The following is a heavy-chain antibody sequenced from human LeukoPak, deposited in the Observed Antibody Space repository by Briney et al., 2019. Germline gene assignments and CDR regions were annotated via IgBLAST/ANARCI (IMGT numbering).Heavy chain of an antibody. V-gene: IGHV3-30*02. CDR3: AKRSGDEPLSTYGMDV. D-gene: IGHD3-10*01. Sequence: PGGSLRLSCGASGFIFGDYGMHWVRQAPGKGLEWVAHVGYGGSNRYYGDSVKGRFTISRDNSKNTLYLQMNSLRAEDTAVYYCAKRSGDEPLSTYGMDVWGQGTTVIVSS. J-gene: IGHJ6*02. CDR1: GFIFGDYG. CDR2: VGYGGSNR.